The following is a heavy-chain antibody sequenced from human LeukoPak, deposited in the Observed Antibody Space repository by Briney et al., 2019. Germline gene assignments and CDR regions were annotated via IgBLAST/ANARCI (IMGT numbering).Heavy chain of an antibody. CDR3: AKGEQLVYFDY. CDR2: IYYSGST. Sequence: SETLSLTCTLSGGSFSTYYWSWIRQPPGKGLEWIGFIYYSGSTNYNLSLKSRVTISIDTSKNQFCLKLSSVTDADTGVYYCAKGEQLVYFDYWGKGTLVTVSS. J-gene: IGHJ4*02. V-gene: IGHV4-59*01. D-gene: IGHD6-13*01. CDR1: GGSFSTYY.